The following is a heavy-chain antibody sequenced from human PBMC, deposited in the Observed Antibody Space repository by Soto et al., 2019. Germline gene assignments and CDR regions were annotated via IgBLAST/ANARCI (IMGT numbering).Heavy chain of an antibody. Sequence: GGSLRLSCTASGFTFSSYWMHWVRQAPGEGLVWVSHIVGDGSFTDYAASVRGRFTISRDNAKNTVYLQMNSLRAEDTAVYYCATLNSFGADYWGQGTLVTVSS. CDR1: GFTFSSYW. D-gene: IGHD3-3*01. CDR3: ATLNSFGADY. J-gene: IGHJ4*02. CDR2: IVGDGSFT. V-gene: IGHV3-74*01.